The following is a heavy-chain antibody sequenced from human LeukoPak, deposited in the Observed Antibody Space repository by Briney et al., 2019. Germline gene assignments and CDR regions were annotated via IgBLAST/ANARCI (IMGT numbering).Heavy chain of an antibody. CDR2: VEKNGKSV. V-gene: IGHV3-74*01. CDR3: ARDIPHNWLDP. D-gene: IGHD2-21*01. CDR1: GLTFTTNW. Sequence: GGSLRLSCTASGLTFTTNWMHWARQPPGKGLEWVARVEKNGKSVYADSVRGRFTISRDIATNMMYLQMNNLKADDTAVYYCARDIPHNWLDPWGQGTLVIVSS. J-gene: IGHJ5*02.